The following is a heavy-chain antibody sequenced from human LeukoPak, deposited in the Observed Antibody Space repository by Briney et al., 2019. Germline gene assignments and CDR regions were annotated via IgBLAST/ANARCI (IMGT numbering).Heavy chain of an antibody. CDR2: INPNSGGT. Sequence: ASVKVSCKASGYTFTGYYMHWVRQAPGQGLEWMGRINPNSGGTNYAQKFQGRVTMTRDTPISTAYMELSRLRSDDTAVYYCARSGIMITFGGAALGYWGQGTLVTVSS. V-gene: IGHV1-2*06. D-gene: IGHD3-16*01. J-gene: IGHJ4*02. CDR1: GYTFTGYY. CDR3: ARSGIMITFGGAALGY.